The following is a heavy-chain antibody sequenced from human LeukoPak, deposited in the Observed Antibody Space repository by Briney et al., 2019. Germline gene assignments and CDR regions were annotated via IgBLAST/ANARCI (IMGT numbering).Heavy chain of an antibody. Sequence: GWIRQPPGKALEWLALIYWNDDKRYSPSLRSRLTITKDTSKNQVVLIMTNMDPVDTATYYCAHRQVVATHFDYWGQGTLVTVSS. J-gene: IGHJ4*02. D-gene: IGHD2-15*01. CDR3: AHRQVVATHFDY. CDR2: IYWNDDK. V-gene: IGHV2-5*01.